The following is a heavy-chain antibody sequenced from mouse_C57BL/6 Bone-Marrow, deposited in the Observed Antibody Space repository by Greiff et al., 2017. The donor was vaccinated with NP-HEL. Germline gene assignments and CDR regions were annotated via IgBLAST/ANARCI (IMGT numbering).Heavy chain of an antibody. CDR1: GYAFSSYW. D-gene: IGHD1-1*01. V-gene: IGHV1-80*01. Sequence: QVQLKESGAELVKPGASVKISCKASGYAFSSYWMNWVKQRPGKGLEWIGQIYPGDGDTNYNGKFKGKATLTADKSSSTAYLQLSSLTSEDTAVYYCARTHLYYGSSLFDYWGQGTTLTVSS. CDR3: ARTHLYYGSSLFDY. CDR2: IYPGDGDT. J-gene: IGHJ2*01.